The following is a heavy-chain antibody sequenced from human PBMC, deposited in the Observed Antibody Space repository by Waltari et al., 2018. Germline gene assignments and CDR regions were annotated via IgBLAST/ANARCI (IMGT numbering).Heavy chain of an antibody. CDR1: GFTFSDSY. D-gene: IGHD3-16*01. CDR2: ISSGSSYT. J-gene: IGHJ4*02. Sequence: QVQLVESGGGLVKPGGSLTLSCAASGFTFSDSYMSWIRKAPGKGMEWMSYISSGSSYTQSAEAVKGRFTISRDNAKNSLDLRMNRLRVEDTAVYYCAKDWGGGTYTWADWGQGTLVTVSS. CDR3: AKDWGGGTYTWAD. V-gene: IGHV3-11*06.